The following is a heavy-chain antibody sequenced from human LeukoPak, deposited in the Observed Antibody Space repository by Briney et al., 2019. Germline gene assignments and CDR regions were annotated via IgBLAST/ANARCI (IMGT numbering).Heavy chain of an antibody. Sequence: GGALRLSCAASGFTFNSYAMKWVRQAPGKGLEGLAVVLSDGSDQYYGDSVQGRFTVSRDNSTNTLYLQMDNLRFEDTAVYYCARYTVTTDYWGQGTLVTVSS. CDR3: ARYTVTTDY. D-gene: IGHD4-17*01. CDR2: VLSDGSDQ. V-gene: IGHV3-30*04. J-gene: IGHJ4*02. CDR1: GFTFNSYA.